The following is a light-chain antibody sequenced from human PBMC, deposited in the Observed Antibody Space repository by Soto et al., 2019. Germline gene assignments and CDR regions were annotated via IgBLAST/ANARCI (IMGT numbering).Light chain of an antibody. CDR3: MQARQTPRT. J-gene: IGKJ2*01. CDR2: LGS. CDR1: QRLRHSNGYNY. Sequence: DIELTQSPLSLAVTPGEPASISCTSSQRLRHSNGYNYLSWFLQKPGQSPQLLIYLGSNRASGVPDRFSGSGAGTDFTLKISRVEAEDVGVYYCMQARQTPRTFGQGTKLEIK. V-gene: IGKV2-28*01.